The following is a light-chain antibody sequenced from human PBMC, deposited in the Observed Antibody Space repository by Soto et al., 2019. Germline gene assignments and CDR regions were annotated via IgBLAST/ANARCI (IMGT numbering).Light chain of an antibody. CDR3: QKYNSAPLT. Sequence: DIQMTQSPSSLSASVGDTVTITCRASQGISSYLAWYQQKPGKVPKLLIYAASTLQSGVPSRFSGSASGTDFTLTISSLQPEDVGNYYCQKYNSAPLTFGGGTKVAIK. CDR1: QGISSY. V-gene: IGKV1-27*01. J-gene: IGKJ4*01. CDR2: AAS.